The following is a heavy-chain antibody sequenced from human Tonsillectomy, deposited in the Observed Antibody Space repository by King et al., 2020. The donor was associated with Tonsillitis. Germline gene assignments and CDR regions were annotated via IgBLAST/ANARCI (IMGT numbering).Heavy chain of an antibody. CDR2: ISYDGSNK. Sequence: QLVQSGGGVVQPGRSLRLSCAASGFTFSSYGMHWVRQAPGKGLEWVAVISYDGSNKYYADSVKGRFTISRDNSKNTLYLQMNSLRAEDTAVYYCAKELGYCSSTSCYTWYYYYGMDVWGQGTTVTVSS. CDR3: AKELGYCSSTSCYTWYYYYGMDV. V-gene: IGHV3-30*18. CDR1: GFTFSSYG. J-gene: IGHJ6*02. D-gene: IGHD2-2*02.